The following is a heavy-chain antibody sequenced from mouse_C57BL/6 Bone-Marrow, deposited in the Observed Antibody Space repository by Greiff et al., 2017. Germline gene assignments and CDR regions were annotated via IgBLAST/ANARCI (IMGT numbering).Heavy chain of an antibody. CDR1: GFSLTSYA. J-gene: IGHJ4*01. CDR2: ILTGGGT. V-gene: IGHV2-9-1*01. CDR3: SRKFDYCAMDY. Sequence: VQLVEPGPGLVAPSHSLSITCTVSGFSLTSYAISWVRQPPGKGLEWLGVILTGGGTNHNSALKSRLSISTNNSKSHGFLKMNSLRTDDTASYYYSRKFDYCAMDYWGQGTSVTVSS.